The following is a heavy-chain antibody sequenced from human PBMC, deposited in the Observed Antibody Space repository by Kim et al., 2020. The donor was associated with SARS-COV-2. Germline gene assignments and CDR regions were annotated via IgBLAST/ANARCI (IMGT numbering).Heavy chain of an antibody. CDR3: AGASPPCSRLWLQNQVDWFDP. V-gene: IGHV4-39*07. CDR1: GGSISSSSYY. CDR2: IYYSGSN. J-gene: IGHJ5*02. D-gene: IGHD5-18*01. Sequence: SETLSLTCTVSGGSISSSSYYWGWIRQPPGKGLEWIGSIYYSGSNYYNPSLKSRVTISVDTSKNQFSLKLSSVTAADTAVYDCAGASPPCSRLWLQNQVDWFDPWGQGTLVTVSS.